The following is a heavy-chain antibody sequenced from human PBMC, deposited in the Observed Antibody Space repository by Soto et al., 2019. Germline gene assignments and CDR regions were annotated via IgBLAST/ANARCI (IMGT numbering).Heavy chain of an antibody. V-gene: IGHV4-30-4*01. CDR1: GGSISSGYFY. Sequence: SETLCLTCTVSGGSISSGYFYWSWIRQPPGKGLEWIGYIYYSGSTYYNPSLKSRVTISVDTSKNQFSLKLSSVTAADTAVYYCARDRLGTRGVAYYYYGMDVWGQGTTVTVSS. J-gene: IGHJ6*02. CDR3: ARDRLGTRGVAYYYYGMDV. CDR2: IYYSGST. D-gene: IGHD2-15*01.